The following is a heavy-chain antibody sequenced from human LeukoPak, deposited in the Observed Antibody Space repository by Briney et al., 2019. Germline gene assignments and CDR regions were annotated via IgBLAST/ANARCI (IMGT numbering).Heavy chain of an antibody. CDR1: GYTFTLYY. CDR3: ARAQGHGGNSWDY. J-gene: IGHJ4*02. Sequence: ATVKLSCKVSGYTFTLYYMHWVRQAPGQGLEWLGWINPNSGGTNYAQNFQGRVTMTRDTSISTAYMELSRLRSDDTAVYYCARAQGHGGNSWDYWGQGTLVTVSS. D-gene: IGHD4-23*01. CDR2: INPNSGGT. V-gene: IGHV1-2*02.